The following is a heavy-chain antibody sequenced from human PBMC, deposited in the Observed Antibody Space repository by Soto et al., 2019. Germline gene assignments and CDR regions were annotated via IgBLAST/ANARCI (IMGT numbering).Heavy chain of an antibody. CDR2: IYYSGST. V-gene: IGHV4-31*03. D-gene: IGHD1-7*01. Sequence: SETLSLTCTVSGGSISRGGYYWSWIRQHPGKGLEWIGYIYYSGSTYYNPSLKSRVTISVDTSKNQFSLKLSSVTAADTAVYYCARGNDSNYGYWGQGTLVTVSS. CDR1: GGSISRGGYY. CDR3: ARGNDSNYGY. J-gene: IGHJ4*02.